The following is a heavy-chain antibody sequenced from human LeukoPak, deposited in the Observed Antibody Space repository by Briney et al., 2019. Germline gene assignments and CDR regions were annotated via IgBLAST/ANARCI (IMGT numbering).Heavy chain of an antibody. D-gene: IGHD5-12*01. CDR2: ISWNSGSI. V-gene: IGHV3-9*01. J-gene: IGHJ6*02. CDR3: AKEEDIVATIPYYYYGMDV. CDR1: GFTFDDYA. Sequence: GGSLRLSCAASGFTFDDYAMHWVRQAPGKGLEWVSGISWNSGSIGYADSVKGRFTISRDNAKNSLYLQMNSLRAEDTAVYYCAKEEDIVATIPYYYYGMDVWGQGTTVTVSS.